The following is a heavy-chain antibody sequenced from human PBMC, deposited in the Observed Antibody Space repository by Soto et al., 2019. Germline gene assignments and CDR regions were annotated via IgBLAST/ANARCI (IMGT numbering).Heavy chain of an antibody. CDR1: GFSVSSSH. D-gene: IGHD3-10*01. CDR2: IYSGGAT. V-gene: IGHV3-53*01. Sequence: GGSLRLSCAASGFSVSSSHMTWVRQAPGRGLEWVSVIYSGGATYYAVSVKGRFTISRDRSKNTVYLQMDGLRTEDTAVYHCAKLGPYGSESYSFRYNWIDPWGQGTLVTVSS. CDR3: AKLGPYGSESYSFRYNWIDP. J-gene: IGHJ5*02.